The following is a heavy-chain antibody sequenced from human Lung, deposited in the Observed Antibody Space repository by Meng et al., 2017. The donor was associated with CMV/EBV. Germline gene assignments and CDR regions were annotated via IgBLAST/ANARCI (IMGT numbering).Heavy chain of an antibody. Sequence: GPGPVRPSETLPPTVTVSGGSISSYDWSWIRQPAGKGLEWIGRIYTSGSTNYNPSLKSRVTMSVDTSKNQFSLKLSSVTAADTAVYYCARGSRDEAFQHWGQGTLVTVSS. CDR2: IYTSGST. V-gene: IGHV4-4*07. D-gene: IGHD5-24*01. J-gene: IGHJ1*01. CDR3: ARGSRDEAFQH. CDR1: GGSISSYD.